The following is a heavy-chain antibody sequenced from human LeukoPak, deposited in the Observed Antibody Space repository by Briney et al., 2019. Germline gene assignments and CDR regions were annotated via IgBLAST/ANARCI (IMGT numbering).Heavy chain of an antibody. CDR3: ARGDYDFWMAFDI. CDR2: IKRDGSEK. Sequence: GGSLRLSCAASGFTFTDYWMSWVRQAPGKGLEWVANIKRDGSEKYYVDSVKGRFTISRDNAKNSLYLQLNSLRTEDTAVYYCARGDYDFWMAFDIWGQGTMVTVSS. V-gene: IGHV3-7*01. J-gene: IGHJ3*02. D-gene: IGHD3-3*01. CDR1: GFTFTDYW.